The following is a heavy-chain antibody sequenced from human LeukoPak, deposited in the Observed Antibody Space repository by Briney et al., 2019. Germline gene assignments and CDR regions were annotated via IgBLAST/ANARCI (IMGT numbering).Heavy chain of an antibody. D-gene: IGHD5-12*01. Sequence: GGSLRLSCAASGFTFSNNWMTWVRQAPGKAREWVANIKQDGGERYYVDSVKGRFTISRDNAKTSLYLQVNSLRAEDTAVYYCARERNGGYVPNFDSWGQGTLVTVSS. CDR2: IKQDGGER. CDR1: GFTFSNNW. CDR3: ARERNGGYVPNFDS. V-gene: IGHV3-7*01. J-gene: IGHJ4*02.